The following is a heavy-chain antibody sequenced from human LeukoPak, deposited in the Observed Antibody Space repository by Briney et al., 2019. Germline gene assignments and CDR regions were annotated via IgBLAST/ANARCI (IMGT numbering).Heavy chain of an antibody. V-gene: IGHV3-23*01. D-gene: IGHD6-13*01. CDR1: RFTFSTYA. CDR2: ISGSGDYT. CDR3: AKDLFSEPAQQLTPSDH. Sequence: GGSLRLSCAASRFTFSTYAMSWVRQAPGKGLEWVSLISGSGDYTYYADSVKGRFTISRDNSKSTLYLQMNSLRAEDTAVYYCAKDLFSEPAQQLTPSDHWGQGTLVTVSS. J-gene: IGHJ4*02.